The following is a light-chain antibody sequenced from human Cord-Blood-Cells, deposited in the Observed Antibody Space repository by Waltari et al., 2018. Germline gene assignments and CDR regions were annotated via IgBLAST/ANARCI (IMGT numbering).Light chain of an antibody. CDR2: DAS. V-gene: IGKV3-11*01. J-gene: IGKJ5*01. Sequence: IVLTQSPATLSLSPAERATLSCRASQSVSSYLAWYQQKPGQAPRLLIYDASNRATGIPARFSGSGSGTDFTLTISSLEPEDFAVYYCQQRSNWITFGQGTRLEIK. CDR3: QQRSNWIT. CDR1: QSVSSY.